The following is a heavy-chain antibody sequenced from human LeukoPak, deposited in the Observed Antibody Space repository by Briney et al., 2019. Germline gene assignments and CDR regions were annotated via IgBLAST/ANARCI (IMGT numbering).Heavy chain of an antibody. Sequence: GGSLRLSCAASGFTFSSYEMNWVRQAPGKGLEWVSAISGSGGSTYYADSVKGRFTISRDNSKNTLYLQMNSLRAEDTAVYYCAKDAVRGVMAYWGQGTLVTVSS. J-gene: IGHJ4*02. D-gene: IGHD3-10*01. CDR1: GFTFSSYE. V-gene: IGHV3-23*01. CDR3: AKDAVRGVMAY. CDR2: ISGSGGST.